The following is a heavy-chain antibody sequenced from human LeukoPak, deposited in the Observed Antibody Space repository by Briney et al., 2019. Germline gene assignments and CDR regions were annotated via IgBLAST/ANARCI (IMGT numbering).Heavy chain of an antibody. CDR2: IYYSGST. D-gene: IGHD1-14*01. Sequence: PSETLSLTCAVSGGSISSVNLWSWVRQPPGKGLEWIGSIYYSGSTYYNPSLKSRVTISVDTSKNQFSLKLSSVTAADTAVYYCASGMRFFDPWGQGTLVTVSS. J-gene: IGHJ5*02. CDR1: GGSISSVNL. CDR3: ASGMRFFDP. V-gene: IGHV4-39*01.